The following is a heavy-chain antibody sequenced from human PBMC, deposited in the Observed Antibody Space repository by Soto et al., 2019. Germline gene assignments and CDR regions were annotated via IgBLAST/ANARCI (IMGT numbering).Heavy chain of an antibody. D-gene: IGHD6-6*01. J-gene: IGHJ4*02. CDR3: AKYSASSSRYFDF. Sequence: GGSLRLSCAASGFTFSDYPMTWVRRAPGQGLEWVSTIDKNSGTYYSDSVKGRFTISRDNAKNTLYLQVNSLRAEDTATYYCAKYSASSSRYFDFWGQGTLVTVSS. V-gene: IGHV3-23*05. CDR2: IDKNSGT. CDR1: GFTFSDYP.